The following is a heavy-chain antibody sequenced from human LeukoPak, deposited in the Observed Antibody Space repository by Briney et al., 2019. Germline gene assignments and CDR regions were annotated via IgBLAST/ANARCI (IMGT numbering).Heavy chain of an antibody. J-gene: IGHJ4*02. CDR2: MNPNSGNT. Sequence: VASVKVSCKASGYTFTSYDINWVRQATGQGLEWMGWMNPNSGNTGYAQKFQGRVTMTRNTSISTAYMELSSLRSEDTAVYYCARDGGDYYDSSGYYRFDYWGQGTLVTVSS. D-gene: IGHD3-22*01. V-gene: IGHV1-8*01. CDR3: ARDGGDYYDSSGYYRFDY. CDR1: GYTFTSYD.